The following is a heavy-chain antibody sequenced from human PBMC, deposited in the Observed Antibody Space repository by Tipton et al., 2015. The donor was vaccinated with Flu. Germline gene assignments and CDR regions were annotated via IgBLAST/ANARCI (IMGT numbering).Heavy chain of an antibody. CDR1: GFHFNTHA. Sequence: SLRLSCAASGFHFNTHAMSWVRQAPGKGLEWVSAIGGSGNTISYADSVRGRFTISRDNTKKSLYLQLNSLRVEDTAIYYCATLTGDDYWGQGILVTVSS. CDR2: IGGSGNTI. V-gene: IGHV3-23*01. D-gene: IGHD7-27*01. CDR3: ATLTGDDY. J-gene: IGHJ4*02.